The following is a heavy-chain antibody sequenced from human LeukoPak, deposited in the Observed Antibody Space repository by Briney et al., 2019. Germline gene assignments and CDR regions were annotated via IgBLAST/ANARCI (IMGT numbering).Heavy chain of an antibody. CDR2: INHSGST. CDR3: ARSRVGTYYYGSGSYYNHNWFDP. V-gene: IGHV4-34*01. D-gene: IGHD3-10*01. Sequence: PSETLSLTCAVYGGSFSGYYWSWIRQPPGKGLEWIGEINHSGSTNYNPSLKSRVTISVDTSKNQFSLKLSSVTAADTAVYYCARSRVGTYYYGSGSYYNHNWFDPWGQGTLVTVSS. CDR1: GGSFSGYY. J-gene: IGHJ5*02.